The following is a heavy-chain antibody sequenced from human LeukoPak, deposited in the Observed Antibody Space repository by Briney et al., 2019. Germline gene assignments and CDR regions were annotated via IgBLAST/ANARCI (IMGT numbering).Heavy chain of an antibody. J-gene: IGHJ4*02. Sequence: ASEKVSCKASGYTFTGYYMHWVRQAPGQGLEWMGWINPNSGGTNYARKFQGRVTMTRDTSISTAYMELSRLRSDDTAVYYCARVELGYSSGSDYWGQGTLVTVSS. D-gene: IGHD6-19*01. V-gene: IGHV1-2*02. CDR1: GYTFTGYY. CDR2: INPNSGGT. CDR3: ARVELGYSSGSDY.